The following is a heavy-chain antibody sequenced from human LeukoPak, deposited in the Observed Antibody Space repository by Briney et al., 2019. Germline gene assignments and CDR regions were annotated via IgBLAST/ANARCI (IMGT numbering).Heavy chain of an antibody. Sequence: GGSLRLSCAASGFTFSSYAMSWVRQAPGKGLEWVSAISGSGGSTYYADSVKGRFTISRDNSKNTLYLQMNSLRAEDTAVYYSAKGRYSGYDCDFDYWGQGTLVTVSS. J-gene: IGHJ4*02. CDR2: ISGSGGST. CDR1: GFTFSSYA. D-gene: IGHD5-12*01. CDR3: AKGRYSGYDCDFDY. V-gene: IGHV3-23*01.